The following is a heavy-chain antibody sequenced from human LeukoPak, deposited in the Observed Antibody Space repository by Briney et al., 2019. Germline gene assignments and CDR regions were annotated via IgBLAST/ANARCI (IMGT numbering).Heavy chain of an antibody. J-gene: IGHJ2*01. D-gene: IGHD2-15*01. CDR3: AKCRGGGGEYWHFDL. CDR2: LSGSGTRT. V-gene: IGHV3-23*01. Sequence: TGGSLRLSCAASGFPFCSFAMVWVRQAPGKGLECVSALSGSGTRTIYADSVRGRLTISRDNSKNTLYLQMNSLRAEGSAVYCCAKCRGGGGEYWHFDLWGRGILVSVS. CDR1: GFPFCSFA.